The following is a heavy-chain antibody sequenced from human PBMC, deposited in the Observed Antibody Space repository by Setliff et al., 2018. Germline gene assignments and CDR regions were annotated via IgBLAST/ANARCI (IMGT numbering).Heavy chain of an antibody. J-gene: IGHJ5*02. V-gene: IGHV4-39*07. D-gene: IGHD2-15*01. Sequence: SETLSLTCTVSGGSIINNNYYWGWIRQPPGKGLEWIGTIYYSGTTYYNPSLKSRVTISIDTSKNQFSLKINSVTAADTAVYYCARGHCSSGECPNYFDPWGQGTQVTVSS. CDR2: IYYSGTT. CDR1: GGSIINNNYY. CDR3: ARGHCSSGECPNYFDP.